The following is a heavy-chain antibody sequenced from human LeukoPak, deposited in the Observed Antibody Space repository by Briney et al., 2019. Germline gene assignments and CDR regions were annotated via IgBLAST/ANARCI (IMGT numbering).Heavy chain of an antibody. V-gene: IGHV3-48*03. Sequence: PGGSLRLSCAASGFTFGSYEMNWVRQAPGKGLEWVSYISSSGSTIYYADSVKGRFTISRDNAKNSLYLQMNSLRAEDTAVYYCARKRLPLDYWGQGTLVTVSS. J-gene: IGHJ4*02. CDR3: ARKRLPLDY. CDR1: GFTFGSYE. CDR2: ISSSGSTI.